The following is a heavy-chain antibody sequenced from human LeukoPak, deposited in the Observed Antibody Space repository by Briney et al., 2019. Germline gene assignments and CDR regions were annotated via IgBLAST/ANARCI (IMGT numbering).Heavy chain of an antibody. CDR3: ATYPLAVAAYYFDY. J-gene: IGHJ4*02. V-gene: IGHV1-24*01. D-gene: IGHD6-19*01. Sequence: GASVKVSCKVSGYTLTELSMHWVRQAPGKGLEWMGGFDPEDGETIYAQKFQGRVTMTGDTSTDTAYMELSSLRSEDTAVYYCATYPLAVAAYYFDYWGQGTLVTLSS. CDR2: FDPEDGET. CDR1: GYTLTELS.